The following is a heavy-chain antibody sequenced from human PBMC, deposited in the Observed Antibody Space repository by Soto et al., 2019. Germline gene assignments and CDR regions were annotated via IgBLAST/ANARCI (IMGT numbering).Heavy chain of an antibody. V-gene: IGHV1-69*13. CDR3: ASSITIFGVARPSDY. Sequence: SVKVSCKASGGTFSSYAISWVRQAPGQGLGWMGGIIPIFGTANYAQKFQGRVTITADESTSTAYTELSSLRSEDTAVYYCASSITIFGVARPSDYWGQGTRVTVSS. CDR1: GGTFSSYA. J-gene: IGHJ4*02. D-gene: IGHD3-3*01. CDR2: IIPIFGTA.